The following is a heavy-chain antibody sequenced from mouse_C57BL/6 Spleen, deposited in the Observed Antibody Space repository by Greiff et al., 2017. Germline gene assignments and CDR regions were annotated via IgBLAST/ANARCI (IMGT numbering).Heavy chain of an antibody. CDR2: ISNLAYSI. J-gene: IGHJ1*03. D-gene: IGHD1-1*01. CDR1: GFTFSDYG. Sequence: DVMLVESGGGLVQPGGSLKLSCAASGFTFSDYGMAWVRQAPRKGPEWVAFISNLAYSIYYADTVTGRFTISRENAKNTLYLEMSSLRSEDTAMYYCARQNYYGSSYNWYFDVWGTGTTVTVSS. CDR3: ARQNYYGSSYNWYFDV. V-gene: IGHV5-15*01.